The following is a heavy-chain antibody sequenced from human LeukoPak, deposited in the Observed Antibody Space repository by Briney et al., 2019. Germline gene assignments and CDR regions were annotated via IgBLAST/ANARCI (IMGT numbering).Heavy chain of an antibody. Sequence: SETLSLTCTVSGGSISSSSYYWGWIRQPPGKGLEWIGSIYYSGSTYYNPSLKSRVTISVDTSKNQFSLKLSSVTAADTAVYYCARDGGGASGSSDWFDPWGQGTLVTVSS. D-gene: IGHD3-10*01. CDR2: IYYSGST. V-gene: IGHV4-39*07. CDR1: GGSISSSSYY. J-gene: IGHJ5*02. CDR3: ARDGGGASGSSDWFDP.